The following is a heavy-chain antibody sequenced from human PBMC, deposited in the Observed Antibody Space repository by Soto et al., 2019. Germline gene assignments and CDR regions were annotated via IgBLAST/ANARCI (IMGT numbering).Heavy chain of an antibody. J-gene: IGHJ4*02. CDR1: GYTFTSYG. CDR2: ISAYNGNT. CDR3: ARGNGYYYDSSGYYYSDY. V-gene: IGHV1-18*01. Sequence: ASVKVSCKGSGYTFTSYGISWVRQAPGQGLEWMGWISAYNGNTNYAQKLQGRVTMTTDTSTSTAYMELRSLRSDDTAVYYCARGNGYYYDSSGYYYSDYWGQGTLVTVPQ. D-gene: IGHD3-22*01.